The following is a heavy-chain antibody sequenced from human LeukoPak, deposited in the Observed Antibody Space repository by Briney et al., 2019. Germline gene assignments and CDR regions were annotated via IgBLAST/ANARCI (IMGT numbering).Heavy chain of an antibody. CDR1: GFNFNTYT. CDR2: ISSDSSYI. CDR3: ARGGYSGYD. D-gene: IGHD5-12*01. J-gene: IGHJ4*02. V-gene: IGHV3-21*01. Sequence: GGSLRLSCAASGFNFNTYTMNWVRQAPGKGLEWVSSISSDSSYIYYADTVHGRFTVSRDNAKNSLYLQMNSLRAEDTAVYYCARGGYSGYDWGQGTLVTVSS.